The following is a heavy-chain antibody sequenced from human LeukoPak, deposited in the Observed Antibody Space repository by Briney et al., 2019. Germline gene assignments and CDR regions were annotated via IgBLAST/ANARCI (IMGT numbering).Heavy chain of an antibody. CDR3: TREIVWVTVDY. V-gene: IGHV6-1*01. CDR1: ADSVSSNSYA. Sequence: SQTLSLTCSISADSVSSNSYAWGWIRQSPPRGLEWLGRTYYRSGWYNDYALSVESRITIKPDTSKNQDSLQLTSVTPEDTAVYYGTREIVWVTVDYWGQGTLVTVSS. D-gene: IGHD5-18*01. J-gene: IGHJ4*02. CDR2: TYYRSGWYN.